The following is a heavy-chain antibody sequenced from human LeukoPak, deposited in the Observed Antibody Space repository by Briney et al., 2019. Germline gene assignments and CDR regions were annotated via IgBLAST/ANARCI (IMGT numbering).Heavy chain of an antibody. J-gene: IGHJ6*03. CDR1: GGSISSGSYY. V-gene: IGHV4-61*01. CDR3: ARVGPWCGGDCYHYYYYYMDV. Sequence: SETLSLTCTVSGGSISSGSYYWSWIRQPPGKGLEWIGYIYYSGSTNYNPSLKSRVTISVDTSKNQFSLKLSSVTAADTAVYYCARVGPWCGGDCYHYYYYYMDVWGKGTTVTVSS. CDR2: IYYSGST. D-gene: IGHD2-21*02.